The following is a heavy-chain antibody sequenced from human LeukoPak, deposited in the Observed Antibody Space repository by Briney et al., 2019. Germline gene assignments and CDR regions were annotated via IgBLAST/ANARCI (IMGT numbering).Heavy chain of an antibody. CDR3: ARIFRLGYCSGGSCPYYFDY. V-gene: IGHV4-59*08. D-gene: IGHD2-15*01. CDR1: GGSISSYY. CDR2: IYYSGST. Sequence: PSETLSLTCTVSGGSISSYYRSWIRQPPGKGLEWIGYIYYSGSTYYNPSLKSRVTISVDTSKNQFSLKLSSVTAADTAVYYCARIFRLGYCSGGSCPYYFDYWGQGTLVTVSS. J-gene: IGHJ4*02.